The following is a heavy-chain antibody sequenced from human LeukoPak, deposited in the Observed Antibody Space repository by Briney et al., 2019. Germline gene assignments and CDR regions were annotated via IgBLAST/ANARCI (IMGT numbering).Heavy chain of an antibody. CDR1: GGSISSCNYY. J-gene: IGHJ4*02. Sequence: SETLSLTCTVSGGSISSCNYYWGWIRQPPGKGLEWIGSIYYSGSTYFNPSLNSRVTISVDTSKNQFSLKLSSVTAADTAVYYCARRRIVATIHYWGQGTLVSLSS. D-gene: IGHD5-12*01. V-gene: IGHV4-39*01. CDR2: IYYSGST. CDR3: ARRRIVATIHY.